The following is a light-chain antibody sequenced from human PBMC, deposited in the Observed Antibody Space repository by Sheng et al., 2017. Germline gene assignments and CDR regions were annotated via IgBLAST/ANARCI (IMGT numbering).Light chain of an antibody. Sequence: DIQMTQSPSTLSASVGDRVTITCRASQSISSWLAWYRQQPGKAPRLLIYKASSLESGVPSRFSGSGSGTEFTLSISSLQPDDFATYYCQQYDSYPWTFGPRDQ. CDR1: QSISSW. V-gene: IGKV1-5*03. J-gene: IGKJ3*01. CDR2: KAS. CDR3: QQYDSYPWT.